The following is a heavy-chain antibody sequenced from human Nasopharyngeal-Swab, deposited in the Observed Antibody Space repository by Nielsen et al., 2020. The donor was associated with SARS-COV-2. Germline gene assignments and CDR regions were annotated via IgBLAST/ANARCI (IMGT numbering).Heavy chain of an antibody. CDR2: INHSGST. CDR3: ARGSRTSSQWPGYFYYAMDV. V-gene: IGHV4-34*01. Sequence: PGKGLEWVGEINHSGSTNYNPSLKSRVTISVDTSKNQLSLKLSSVTGADTAVYYCARGSRTSSQWPGYFYYAMDVWGLGTTVTVSS. J-gene: IGHJ6*02. D-gene: IGHD6-19*01.